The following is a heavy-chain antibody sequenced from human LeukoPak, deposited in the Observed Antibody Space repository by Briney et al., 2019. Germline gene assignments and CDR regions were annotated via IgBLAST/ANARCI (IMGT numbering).Heavy chain of an antibody. CDR2: IYYSGST. J-gene: IGHJ4*02. V-gene: IGHV4-59*08. CDR3: ASTEIAVAGTLDY. Sequence: SETLSLSCTVSGGSISGYYWSWIRQPPGKGLEWIGYIYYSGSTNYNPSLRSRVTISVDTSKNQFSLKLSSVTAADTAVYYCASTEIAVAGTLDYWGQGTLVTVSS. CDR1: GGSISGYY. D-gene: IGHD6-19*01.